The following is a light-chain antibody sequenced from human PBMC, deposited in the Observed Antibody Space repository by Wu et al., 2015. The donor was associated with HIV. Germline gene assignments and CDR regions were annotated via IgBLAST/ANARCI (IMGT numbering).Light chain of an antibody. CDR1: QAISNS. CDR3: QQYYTTPWT. Sequence: DIQMTQSPSSLSASVGDRVTITCRASQAISNSLAWYQQKPGKAPQLLLYAASRLESGVPSRFSGSGSGTDYTLTISSLQPEDFATYYCQQYYTTPWTFGQGTKVEIK. J-gene: IGKJ1*01. CDR2: AAS. V-gene: IGKV1-NL1*01.